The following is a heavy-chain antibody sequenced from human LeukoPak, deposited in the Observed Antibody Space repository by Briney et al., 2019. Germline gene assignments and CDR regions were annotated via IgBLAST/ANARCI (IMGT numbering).Heavy chain of an antibody. J-gene: IGHJ4*02. D-gene: IGHD3-10*01. CDR2: VHHTGAT. CDR3: ARDRYRSAGTYPLDY. CDR1: GISLSPSY. V-gene: IGHV4-59*01. Sequence: SETLSLTCSVSGISLSPSYWSWIRQSAGKGLEWIGYVHHTGATDYNPSLESRVTISIDTSRNRFSLKLNSVTTADTAVYYCARDRYRSAGTYPLDYWGQGILVTVSS.